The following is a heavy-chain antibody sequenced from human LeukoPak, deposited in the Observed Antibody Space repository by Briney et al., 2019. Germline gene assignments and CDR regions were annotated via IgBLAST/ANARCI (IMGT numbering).Heavy chain of an antibody. D-gene: IGHD3-9*01. CDR1: GFTFNSYA. V-gene: IGHV3-23*01. J-gene: IGHJ4*02. CDR3: AKGDSSTVHLLTGH. Sequence: GGSLRLSCAASGFTFNSYAMTWVRQAPGKGLEWVTAISGSGSSTYYADSVKGRFTISRDNSKNTLCLQMNSLRAEDTAVYYCAKGDSSTVHLLTGHWGQGTLVTVSS. CDR2: ISGSGSST.